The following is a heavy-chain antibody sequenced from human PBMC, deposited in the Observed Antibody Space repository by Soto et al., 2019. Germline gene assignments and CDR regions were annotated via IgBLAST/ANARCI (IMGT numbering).Heavy chain of an antibody. V-gene: IGHV1-69*01. Sequence: QVQPMQSGAELKKPGSSVKVSCKASGGTFSRHGISWVRQAPGQGLEWMGGISRIDGATRYAQKFQGRVTITADESTTTAYESTTTAYLELNRLRYDDTAVYYCARDPALRIVVHTYGMDVLGPGTTVTVSS. J-gene: IGHJ6*02. CDR2: ISRIDGAT. CDR1: GGTFSRHG. CDR3: ARDPALRIVVHTYGMDV. D-gene: IGHD1-26*01.